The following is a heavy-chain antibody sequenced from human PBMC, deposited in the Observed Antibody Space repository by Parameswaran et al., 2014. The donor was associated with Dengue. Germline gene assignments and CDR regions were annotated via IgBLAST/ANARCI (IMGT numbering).Heavy chain of an antibody. Sequence: VRQMPGKGLEWVSAISGSGGSTYYADSVKGRFTISRDNSKNTLYLQMNSLRAEDTAVYYCAKGVYDILTGYDYWGQGTLVTVSS. CDR3: AKGVYDILTGYDY. CDR2: ISGSGGST. J-gene: IGHJ4*02. D-gene: IGHD3-9*01. V-gene: IGHV3-23*01.